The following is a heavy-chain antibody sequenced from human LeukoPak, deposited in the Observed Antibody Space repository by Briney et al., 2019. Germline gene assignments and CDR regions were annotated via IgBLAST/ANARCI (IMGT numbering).Heavy chain of an antibody. CDR3: ARRAIVVVTAAPADAFDI. CDR2: IYYSGST. V-gene: IGHV4-39*01. Sequence: PSETLPLTCTVSGGSISSSSYYWGWIRQPPGKGLEWIGSIYYSGSTYYNPSLKSRVTISVDTSKNQFSLKLSSVTAADTAVYYCARRAIVVVTAAPADAFDIWGQGTMVTVSS. D-gene: IGHD2-2*01. CDR1: GGSISSSSYY. J-gene: IGHJ3*02.